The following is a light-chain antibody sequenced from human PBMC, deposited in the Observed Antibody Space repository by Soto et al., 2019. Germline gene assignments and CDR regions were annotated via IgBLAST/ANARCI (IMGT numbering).Light chain of an antibody. CDR3: MQALQTPRT. CDR2: LGY. Sequence: DIVMTQSPLSLPVTPGESASISCRSSQSLLHSTGYNFLDWYLQKPGQSPQLLMYLGYNRASGVPDRFSGSGSGTNFTLPISRVEAEDVRVYYCMQALQTPRTFGQGTKVEVK. J-gene: IGKJ1*01. CDR1: QSLLHSTGYNF. V-gene: IGKV2-28*01.